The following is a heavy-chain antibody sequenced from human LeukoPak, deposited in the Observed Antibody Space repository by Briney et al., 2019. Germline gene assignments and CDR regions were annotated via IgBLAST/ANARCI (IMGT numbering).Heavy chain of an antibody. Sequence: PSETLSLTCTVSGGSISSSSYYWGWIRQPPGKGLEWIGSIYYSGSTYYNPSLKSRVTISVDTSKNQFSLKLSSVTAADTAVYYCARGLEWLFGRMDVWGKGTTVTVSS. CDR1: GGSISSSSYY. J-gene: IGHJ6*03. V-gene: IGHV4-39*01. D-gene: IGHD3-3*01. CDR2: IYYSGST. CDR3: ARGLEWLFGRMDV.